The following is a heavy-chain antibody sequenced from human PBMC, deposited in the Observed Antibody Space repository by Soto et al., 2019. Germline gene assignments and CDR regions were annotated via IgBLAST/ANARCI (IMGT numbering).Heavy chain of an antibody. CDR2: ISGSGGRT. CDR3: AKNRKMTTVKPEAFEI. J-gene: IGHJ3*02. Sequence: PGGSLRLSCATSGFPFTNYAMSWVRQAPGKGLKRVSGISGSGGRTYYADSVKGRFTISRDNSKNTLDLQMNSLRADDTAVFYCAKNRKMTTVKPEAFEIWGQGTMVTVS. D-gene: IGHD4-17*01. CDR1: GFPFTNYA. V-gene: IGHV3-23*01.